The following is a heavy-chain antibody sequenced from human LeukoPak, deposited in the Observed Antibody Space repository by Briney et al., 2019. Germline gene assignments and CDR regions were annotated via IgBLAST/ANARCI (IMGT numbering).Heavy chain of an antibody. V-gene: IGHV4-59*01. J-gene: IGHJ6*03. Sequence: SETLSLTCTVSGGSISSYYWSWIRQPPGKGLEWIGYIYYSGSTNYNPSLKSRVTISVHTSKNQFSLKLSSVTAADTAVYYCARETSQKGAYYMDVWGKGTTVTISS. CDR1: GGSISSYY. CDR2: IYYSGST. D-gene: IGHD3-16*01. CDR3: ARETSQKGAYYMDV.